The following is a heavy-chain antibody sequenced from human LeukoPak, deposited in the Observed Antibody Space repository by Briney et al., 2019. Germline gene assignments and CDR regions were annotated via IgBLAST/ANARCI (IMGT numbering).Heavy chain of an antibody. CDR2: ISAYNGNT. CDR1: GYTFTSYG. V-gene: IGHV1-18*01. D-gene: IGHD1/OR15-1a*01. J-gene: IGHJ4*02. CDR3: ARDPLRPNKSYFDY. Sequence: ASVKVSCKASGYTFTSYGISWVRQAPGQGLEWMGWISAYNGNTNYAQKLQGRVTMTTDTSTSTAYMELRSLRAEDTAVYYCARDPLRPNKSYFDYWGQGTLVTVSS.